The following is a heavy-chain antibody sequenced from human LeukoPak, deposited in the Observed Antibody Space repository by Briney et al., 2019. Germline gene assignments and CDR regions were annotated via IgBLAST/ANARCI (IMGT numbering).Heavy chain of an antibody. Sequence: SETLSLTCTVSGGSISSSSYYWGWIRQPPGKGLEWIGSIYYSGRTYYNPSLKSRVTISVDTSKNQFSLKLSSVTAADTAVYYCASENSGTSYYFDYWGQGTLVTVSS. CDR1: GGSISSSSYY. D-gene: IGHD5-12*01. J-gene: IGHJ4*02. V-gene: IGHV4-39*01. CDR2: IYYSGRT. CDR3: ASENSGTSYYFDY.